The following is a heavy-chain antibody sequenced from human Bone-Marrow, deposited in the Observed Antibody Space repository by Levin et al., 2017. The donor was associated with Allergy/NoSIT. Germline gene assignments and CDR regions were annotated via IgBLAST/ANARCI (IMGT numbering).Heavy chain of an antibody. D-gene: IGHD1-26*01. Sequence: GESLKISCEASGYILTTYHITWVRQAPGQGLEWMGWISADKRKTNYAQKFQGRVTMTTDTSRSTVYMELRSLRSDDTAVYYCARSLRGSGSYSFDYWGQGSLVTVSS. CDR2: ISADKRKT. CDR1: GYILTTYH. J-gene: IGHJ4*02. V-gene: IGHV1-18*04. CDR3: ARSLRGSGSYSFDY.